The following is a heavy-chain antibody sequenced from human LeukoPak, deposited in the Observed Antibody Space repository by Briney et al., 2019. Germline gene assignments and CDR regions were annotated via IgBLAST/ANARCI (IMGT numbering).Heavy chain of an antibody. Sequence: GGSLRLSCAGSGFTFSNYEMVWLRQAPGKGLEWISYISSSGSTIYYADSVKGRFTVSRDDAENSLYLHMSSLRAEDTAVYYCARDRIMVVGPYNWFDPGGQGTLVTVSA. J-gene: IGHJ5*02. CDR1: GFTFSNYE. CDR2: ISSSGSTI. V-gene: IGHV3-48*03. D-gene: IGHD2-15*01. CDR3: ARDRIMVVGPYNWFDP.